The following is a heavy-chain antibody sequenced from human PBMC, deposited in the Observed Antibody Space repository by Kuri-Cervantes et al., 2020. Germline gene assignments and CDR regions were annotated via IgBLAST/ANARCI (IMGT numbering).Heavy chain of an antibody. CDR1: GFTFSDYY. CDR3: ARDTSGDFTTTPFDY. CDR2: ISSSSSTI. V-gene: IGHV3-11*04. J-gene: IGHJ4*02. Sequence: GESLKISCAASGFTFSDYYMSWIRQAPGKGLEWVSYISSSSSTIYYADSVKGRFTISRGNAKNSLYLQMNSLRAEDTAVYYCARDTSGDFTTTPFDYWGQGTLVTVSS. D-gene: IGHD4-17*01.